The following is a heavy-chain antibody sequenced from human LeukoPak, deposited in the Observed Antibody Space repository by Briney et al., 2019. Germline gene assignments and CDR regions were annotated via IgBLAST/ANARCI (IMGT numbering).Heavy chain of an antibody. Sequence: GGSLRLSCAASGFTFSRYAMSWVRQAPGKGLEWVPGIRASGYSTYYADSVKGRFTISRDNSKNTLYLYMNSLRAEDTAVYYCAKARSITMVRGSPSDPWGQGTLVTVSS. CDR3: AKARSITMVRGSPSDP. CDR2: IRASGYST. CDR1: GFTFSRYA. D-gene: IGHD3-10*01. J-gene: IGHJ5*02. V-gene: IGHV3-23*01.